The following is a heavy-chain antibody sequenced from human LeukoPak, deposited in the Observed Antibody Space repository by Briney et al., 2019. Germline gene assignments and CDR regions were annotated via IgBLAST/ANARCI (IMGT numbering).Heavy chain of an antibody. V-gene: IGHV4-4*07. CDR1: GGSISSYY. J-gene: IGHJ6*03. D-gene: IGHD6-19*01. CDR3: AGDGPRIGVASTRFGYYYYMDV. Sequence: ASETLSLTCTVSGGSISSYYWSWIRQPAGKGLEWIGRIYTSGSTNYNPSLKSRVTISVDKSTNQFSLKLSSVTAADTAVSYSAGDGPRIGVASTRFGYYYYMDVWGKGTTVTVSS. CDR2: IYTSGST.